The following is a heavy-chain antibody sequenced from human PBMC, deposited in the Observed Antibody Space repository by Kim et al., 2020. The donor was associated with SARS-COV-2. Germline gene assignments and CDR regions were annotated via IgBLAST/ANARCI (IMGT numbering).Heavy chain of an antibody. D-gene: IGHD2-21*02. J-gene: IGHJ4*02. CDR2: ISGSGGST. CDR1: GFTFSSYA. V-gene: IGHV3-23*01. CDR3: AKDRLVVTAKTSGTVVY. Sequence: GGSLRLSCAASGFTFSSYAMSWVRQAPGKGLEWVSAISGSGGSTYYADSVKGRFTISRDNSKNTLYLQMNSLRAEDTAVYYCAKDRLVVTAKTSGTVVYWGQGTLVTVSS.